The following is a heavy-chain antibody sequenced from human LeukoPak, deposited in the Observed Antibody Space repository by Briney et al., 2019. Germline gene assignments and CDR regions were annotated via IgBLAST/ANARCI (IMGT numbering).Heavy chain of an antibody. V-gene: IGHV3-23*01. Sequence: GGSLRLSCAASGFTFSSYAMSWVRQAPGKGLEWVSAISGSGGSTYYADSVKGRFTISRDNSKNTLYLQMSSLRAEDTAVYYCAKDTPHGRDIVVVPAAIYAQGYYYGMDVWGQGTTVTVSS. J-gene: IGHJ6*02. D-gene: IGHD2-2*01. CDR1: GFTFSSYA. CDR3: AKDTPHGRDIVVVPAAIYAQGYYYGMDV. CDR2: ISGSGGST.